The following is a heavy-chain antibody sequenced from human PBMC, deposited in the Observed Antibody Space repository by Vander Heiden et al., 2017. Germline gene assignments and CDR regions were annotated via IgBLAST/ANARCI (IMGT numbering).Heavy chain of an antibody. CDR2: INHSGST. Sequence: QVQLQQWGAGLLKPSETLSLTCAVYGGSFSGYYWSWIRQPPGKGLECIGEINHSGSTNYNPSLKSRVTISVDTSKNQFSLKLSSVTAADTAVYYCARGLYYDFWSGYISRYFDLWGRGTLVTVSS. V-gene: IGHV4-34*01. J-gene: IGHJ2*01. CDR1: GGSFSGYY. D-gene: IGHD3-3*01. CDR3: ARGLYYDFWSGYISRYFDL.